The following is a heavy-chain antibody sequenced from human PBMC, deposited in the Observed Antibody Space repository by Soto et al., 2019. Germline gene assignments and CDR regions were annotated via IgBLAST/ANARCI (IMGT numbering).Heavy chain of an antibody. CDR2: ISSSGSST. V-gene: IGHV3-21*04. Sequence: EVQLVESGGGLVKPGGSLRLSCAASGFTFSSYSMNWVRQAPGKGLEWVSSISSSGSSTFYADSVRGRFTISRDNSKNTLYLHMNSLRAEDTAVYYCTKGESNYDILTACLDVWGQGTTVTVSS. CDR1: GFTFSSYS. J-gene: IGHJ6*02. CDR3: TKGESNYDILTACLDV. D-gene: IGHD3-9*01.